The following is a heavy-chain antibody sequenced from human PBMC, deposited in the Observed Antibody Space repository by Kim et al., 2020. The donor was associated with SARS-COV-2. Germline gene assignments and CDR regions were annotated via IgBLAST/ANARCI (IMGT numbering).Heavy chain of an antibody. CDR3: ARDIAAVVGAAIDYYDGMDV. CDR1: GFTFSSYS. V-gene: IGHV3-21*01. Sequence: GGSLRLSCAASGFTFSSYSMNWVRQAPGKGLEWVSSISSSSSYIYYADSVKGRFTISRDNAKNSLYLQMNSLRAEDTAVYYCARDIAAVVGAAIDYYDGMDVWCQGTTVTAAS. D-gene: IGHD2-15*01. J-gene: IGHJ6*02. CDR2: ISSSSSYI.